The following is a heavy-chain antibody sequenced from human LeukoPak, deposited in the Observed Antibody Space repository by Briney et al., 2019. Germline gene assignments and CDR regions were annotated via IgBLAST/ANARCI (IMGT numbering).Heavy chain of an antibody. CDR2: ISYDGSNK. V-gene: IGHV3-30-3*01. CDR3: ARDPNFIAAAGLDY. Sequence: GGSLRLSCAASGFTFSSYAMHWVRQAPGKGLEWVAVISYDGSNKYYADSVKGRFTISRDNSKNTLYLQMNSLRAEDTAVCYCARDPNFIAAAGLDYWGQGTLVTVSS. D-gene: IGHD6-13*01. CDR1: GFTFSSYA. J-gene: IGHJ4*02.